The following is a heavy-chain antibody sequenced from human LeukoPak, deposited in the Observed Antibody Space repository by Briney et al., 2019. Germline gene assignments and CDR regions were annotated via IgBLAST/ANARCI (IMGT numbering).Heavy chain of an antibody. Sequence: GGSLRLPCAASGFTFSSYAMSWVRQAPGKGLECVSAISGSGGSTYCADSVKCRFTISRDNSKDTLYLHMNSLRAEDTAVYYCAKYAPGAAAGDYFDYWGQGTLVTVSS. CDR1: GFTFSSYA. CDR2: ISGSGGST. CDR3: AKYAPGAAAGDYFDY. V-gene: IGHV3-23*01. J-gene: IGHJ4*02. D-gene: IGHD6-13*01.